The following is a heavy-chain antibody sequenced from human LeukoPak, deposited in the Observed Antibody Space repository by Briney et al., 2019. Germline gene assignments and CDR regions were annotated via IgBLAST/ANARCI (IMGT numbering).Heavy chain of an antibody. CDR3: AKVPSYTELRFPVNWFDP. V-gene: IGHV3-30*02. J-gene: IGHJ5*02. CDR1: GFTVSSNY. CDR2: IRYDGSNK. Sequence: GGSLRLSCAASGFTVSSNYMSWVRQAPAKGLEWVAFIRYDGSNKYYADSVKGRFTISRDNSKNTLYLQMNSLRAEDTAVYYCAKVPSYTELRFPVNWFDPWGQGTLVTVSS. D-gene: IGHD1-7*01.